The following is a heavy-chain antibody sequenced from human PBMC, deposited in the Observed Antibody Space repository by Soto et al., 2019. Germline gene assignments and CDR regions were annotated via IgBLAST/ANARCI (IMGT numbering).Heavy chain of an antibody. D-gene: IGHD4-4*01. Sequence: QVQLPQWGAGLLKPSETLSLSCVVSGMPLTIYSWNWIRQSPGGGLEWIGEVDHTRGNNSNPSLKSRVTISLDRSKSQFSLELTSVSAADTGMYFCARGSNYLTMWGQGTLVTVSS. CDR1: GMPLTIYS. CDR2: VDHTRGN. J-gene: IGHJ4*02. CDR3: ARGSNYLTM. V-gene: IGHV4-34*01.